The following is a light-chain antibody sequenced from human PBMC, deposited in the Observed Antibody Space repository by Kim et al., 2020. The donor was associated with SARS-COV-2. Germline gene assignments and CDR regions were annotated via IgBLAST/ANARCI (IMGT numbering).Light chain of an antibody. CDR3: QQSYSTPPAT. J-gene: IGKJ1*01. V-gene: IGKV1-39*01. CDR1: QRISSY. CDR2: AAS. Sequence: DIQMTQSPSSLSASVGDRVTITCRASQRISSYLNWYQQKPGKAPKLLIYAASSLQSGVPSRFSGSGSGTDFTITISSLQPEDFAIYYCQQSYSTPPATFGQGTKVDIK.